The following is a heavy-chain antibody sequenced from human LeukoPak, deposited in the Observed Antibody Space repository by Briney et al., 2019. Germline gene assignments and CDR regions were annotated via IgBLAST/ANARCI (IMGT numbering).Heavy chain of an antibody. CDR3: ARVESPAVAARFSGAGDY. D-gene: IGHD6-6*01. CDR2: ISAYNGKT. CDR1: GYTFTSYG. J-gene: IGHJ4*02. V-gene: IGHV1-18*01. Sequence: ASVKVSCKASGYTFTSYGISGVRQAPGQGLEWMGWISAYNGKTNYAQKLQGRVTMTTDTSTSTAYMELRSLRSDDTAVYYCARVESPAVAARFSGAGDYWGQGTLVTVSS.